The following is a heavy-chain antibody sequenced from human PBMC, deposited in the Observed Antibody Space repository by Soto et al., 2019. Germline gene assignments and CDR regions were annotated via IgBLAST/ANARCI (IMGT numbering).Heavy chain of an antibody. CDR1: GFTFSSYG. D-gene: IGHD3-10*01. CDR2: ISYYGSNK. CDR3: AKDRQRFGELLYENWFGR. V-gene: IGHV3-30*18. Sequence: GGSLRLSCAPSGFTFSSYGMHWVRQAPGKGLEWVAVISYYGSNKYYADSVKGRFTISRDNSKNTLYLQMNSLRAEDTAVYYCAKDRQRFGELLYENWFGRWGQGTLVTVSS. J-gene: IGHJ5*02.